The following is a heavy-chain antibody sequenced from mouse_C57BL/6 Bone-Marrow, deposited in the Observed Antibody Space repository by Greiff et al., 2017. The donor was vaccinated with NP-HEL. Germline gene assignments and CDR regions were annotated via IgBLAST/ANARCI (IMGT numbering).Heavy chain of an antibody. J-gene: IGHJ4*01. CDR1: GYTFTSYW. CDR2: IHPNSGST. V-gene: IGHV1-64*01. Sequence: QVQLQQPGAELVKPGASVKLSCKASGYTFTSYWMHWVKQRPGQGLEWIGMIHPNSGSTNYNEKFKSKATLTVDKSSSTAYMQLSSLTSEDSAVYYCARWVVTTDYYAMDYWGQGTSVTVSS. D-gene: IGHD2-2*01. CDR3: ARWVVTTDYYAMDY.